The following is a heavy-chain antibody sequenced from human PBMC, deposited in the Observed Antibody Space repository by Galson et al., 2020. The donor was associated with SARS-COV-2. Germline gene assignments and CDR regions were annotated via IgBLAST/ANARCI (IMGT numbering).Heavy chain of an antibody. Sequence: SETLSLTCTVSGGSISSSGYYWGWIRQPPGKGLEWIGSIYYSGSTYYNPSLESRATISVDTSKTEFSLGLSSLTAADTALYYCVRHHTNGYLFDYWGQGTLVTVSS. CDR3: VRHHTNGYLFDY. CDR1: GGSISSSGYY. V-gene: IGHV4-39*01. CDR2: IYYSGST. J-gene: IGHJ4*02. D-gene: IGHD5-12*01.